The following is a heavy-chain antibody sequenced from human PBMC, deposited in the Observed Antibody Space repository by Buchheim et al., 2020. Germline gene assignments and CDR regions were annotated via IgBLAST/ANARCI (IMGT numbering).Heavy chain of an antibody. V-gene: IGHV4-59*01. Sequence: QVQLQESGPGLVKPSETLSLTCTVSGGSISSYYWSWIRQPAGKGLEWIGYIYYSGSTNYNPSLKSRVTISVATSKNQFSLKLSSVTAADTAVYYCAKGDYCSSTSCYGSYYYYGMDVWGQGTT. CDR3: AKGDYCSSTSCYGSYYYYGMDV. CDR2: IYYSGST. J-gene: IGHJ6*02. D-gene: IGHD2-2*01. CDR1: GGSISSYY.